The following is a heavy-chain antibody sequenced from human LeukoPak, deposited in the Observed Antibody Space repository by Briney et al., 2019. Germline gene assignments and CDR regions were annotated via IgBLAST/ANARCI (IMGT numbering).Heavy chain of an antibody. D-gene: IGHD6-19*01. V-gene: IGHV4-31*03. Sequence: TLSLTCTVSGGSISSGDYYWSWIRKHPGKDLEWIGNIYYSGSTYYNPSLKSRVTISVDTSKNQFSLKLSSVTAADTAVYYCARDLGYSSGWTYWYFDLWGRGTLVTVSS. CDR2: IYYSGST. CDR1: GGSISSGDYY. J-gene: IGHJ2*01. CDR3: ARDLGYSSGWTYWYFDL.